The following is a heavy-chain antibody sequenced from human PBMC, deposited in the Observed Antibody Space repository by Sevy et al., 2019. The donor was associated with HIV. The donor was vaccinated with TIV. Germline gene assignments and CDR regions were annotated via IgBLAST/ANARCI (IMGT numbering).Heavy chain of an antibody. D-gene: IGHD3-22*01. CDR1: GYTFTSYD. J-gene: IGHJ5*02. CDR2: MNPNSGNT. CDR3: ARGSLDYYDTSRGFDP. Sequence: ASVKVSCKASGYTFTSYDINWVRQATGQGLEWMGWMNPNSGNTGYAQRFQGRVTITRNTSISTAYMELSSLRSEDTAVYYCARGSLDYYDTSRGFDPWGQGTLVTVSS. V-gene: IGHV1-8*03.